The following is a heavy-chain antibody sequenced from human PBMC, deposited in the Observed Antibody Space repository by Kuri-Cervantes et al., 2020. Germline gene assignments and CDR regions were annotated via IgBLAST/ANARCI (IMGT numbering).Heavy chain of an antibody. CDR1: GFTVSSNY. V-gene: IGHV3-72*01. Sequence: GGSLRLSCAASGFTVSSNYMDWVRQAPGKGLEWVGRVRNKANSYTTEYAASVKGRFTISRDDSKNPVYLQMNSLETEDTAVYYCPRVDCSGGSCYIYWGQGSLVTVSS. CDR3: PRVDCSGGSCYIY. D-gene: IGHD2-15*01. CDR2: VRNKANSYTT. J-gene: IGHJ4*02.